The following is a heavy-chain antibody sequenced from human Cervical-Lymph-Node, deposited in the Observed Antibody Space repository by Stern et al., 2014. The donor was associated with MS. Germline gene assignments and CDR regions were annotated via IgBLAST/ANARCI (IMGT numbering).Heavy chain of an antibody. Sequence: EVHLVESGGGLVQPGGSLRLSCAASGFIFSNSWMSWVRQAPGKGLEWVGNTKYDGSEKNYVDSVKGRFTISRDNAKNTLYLQMNSLRAEDTAMYYCAREGYCDYWGQGTLVTVSS. CDR3: AREGYCDY. CDR2: TKYDGSEK. D-gene: IGHD2-15*01. V-gene: IGHV3-7*01. J-gene: IGHJ4*02. CDR1: GFIFSNSW.